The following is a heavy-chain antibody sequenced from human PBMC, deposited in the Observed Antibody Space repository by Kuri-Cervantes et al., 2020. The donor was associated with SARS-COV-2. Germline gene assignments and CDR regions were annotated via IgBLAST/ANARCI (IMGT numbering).Heavy chain of an antibody. J-gene: IGHJ5*02. CDR3: ARDTPTLVRGVVSDRWLDP. CDR2: IWYYGSNK. V-gene: IGHV3-33*01. Sequence: GGSLRLSCEGSGFMFTTYAMHWVRQAPGKGLEWVAVIWYYGSNKSYADSVKGRFTISRDNSKNTLYLQINSLRGEDTAVYYCARDTPTLVRGVVSDRWLDPWGQGTLVTVSS. CDR1: GFMFTTYA. D-gene: IGHD3-10*01.